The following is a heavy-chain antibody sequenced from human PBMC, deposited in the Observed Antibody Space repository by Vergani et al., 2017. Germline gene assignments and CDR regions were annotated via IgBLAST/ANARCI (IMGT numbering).Heavy chain of an antibody. D-gene: IGHD2-21*01. V-gene: IGHV3-64D*06. J-gene: IGHJ4*02. Sequence: EVQLVESGGGLVQPGGSLRLSCSASGFTFSSYAMHWVRQAPGKGLEYVSAISSNGGSTYYADSVKGRFTISRDNSKNTLYLQMSSLRAEDTAVYYCAREGFRFDCGGDCYPDYWGQGTLVTVSS. CDR3: AREGFRFDCGGDCYPDY. CDR1: GFTFSSYA. CDR2: ISSNGGST.